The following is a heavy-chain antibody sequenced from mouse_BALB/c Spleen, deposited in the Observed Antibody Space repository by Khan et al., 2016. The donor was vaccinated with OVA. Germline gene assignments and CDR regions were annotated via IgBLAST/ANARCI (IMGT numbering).Heavy chain of an antibody. CDR2: IDYSGNT. J-gene: IGHJ3*01. V-gene: IGHV3-2*02. CDR1: GYSITSEYA. Sequence: EVQLQESGPGLVKPSLSLSLTCTVTGYSITSEYAWNWIRQFPGNKLEWMGYIDYSGNTRFNPSLKSRTSITRDTFTNQFFLQLNSVTAEDTATYYCARKDYYDYDPFPYWGQGTLVTVSA. D-gene: IGHD2-4*01. CDR3: ARKDYYDYDPFPY.